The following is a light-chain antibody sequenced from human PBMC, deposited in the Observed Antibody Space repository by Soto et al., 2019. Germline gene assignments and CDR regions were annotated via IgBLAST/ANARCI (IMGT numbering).Light chain of an antibody. Sequence: DIHMTQPPSSLALSVGDRVTITCRASQMISNYLNWYQQKPGKAPKLLIYASFNLQSGVPSRFSGSGSGTDYTLTISSLQPEDFATYYCQQSYGTPYTVGQGTKLEIK. CDR1: QMISNY. V-gene: IGKV1-39*01. CDR3: QQSYGTPYT. J-gene: IGKJ2*01. CDR2: ASF.